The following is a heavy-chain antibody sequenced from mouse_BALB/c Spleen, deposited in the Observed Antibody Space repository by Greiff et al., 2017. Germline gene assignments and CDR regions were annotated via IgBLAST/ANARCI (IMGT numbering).Heavy chain of an antibody. CDR1: GYTFTSYW. CDR3: ARTYYRDDRDHLDY. J-gene: IGHJ4*01. CDR2: INPSNGRT. D-gene: IGHD2-14*01. Sequence: QVQLQQPGAELVKPGASVKLSCKASGYTFTSYWMHWVKQRPGQGLEWIGEINPSNGRTNYNEKFKSKATLTVDKSSSTAYMQLSSLTSEDSAVYYCARTYYRDDRDHLDYWGQGTSVTVSS. V-gene: IGHV1S81*02.